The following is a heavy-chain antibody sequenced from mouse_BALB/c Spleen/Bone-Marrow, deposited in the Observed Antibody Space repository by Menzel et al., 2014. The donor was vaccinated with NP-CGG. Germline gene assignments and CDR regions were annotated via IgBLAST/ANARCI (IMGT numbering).Heavy chain of an antibody. CDR2: IDPYSGGT. Sequence: LVESGPELAKPGASVKVSCKASGYAFTNYNMNWVKQSHGKSLEWIGYIDPYSGGTNYNQKFRGKATLTVDKSSSTAYMHLSSLTSEDSAVYYCSRGVLAYFDYWGQGTTLTVSS. CDR1: GYAFTNYN. D-gene: IGHD2-14*01. CDR3: SRGVLAYFDY. V-gene: IGHV1S135*01. J-gene: IGHJ2*01.